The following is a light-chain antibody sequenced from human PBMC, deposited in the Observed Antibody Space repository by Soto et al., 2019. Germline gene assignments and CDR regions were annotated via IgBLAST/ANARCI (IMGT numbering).Light chain of an antibody. CDR3: QQSSNWPRT. Sequence: EVVLTQSPGTLSLSAGERATLSCRASQSVSSSYLAWYQQKPGQSPRLLIYGASNRASGISARFSGSGSGTEFTLTISSLQSEDFAVYYCQQSSNWPRTFGQGTKVDIK. V-gene: IGKV3-20*01. CDR1: QSVSSSY. CDR2: GAS. J-gene: IGKJ1*01.